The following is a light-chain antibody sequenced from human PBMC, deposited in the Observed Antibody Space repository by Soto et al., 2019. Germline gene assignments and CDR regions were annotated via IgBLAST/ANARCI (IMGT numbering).Light chain of an antibody. CDR3: QQYKDYPVT. V-gene: IGKV1-5*03. J-gene: IGKJ5*01. Sequence: DIQMTQSPSTLSGSVGDRVTITCRASQTISSWLAWYQQKPGKAPKLLIYKASTLKSGVPSRFSGSGSGTELTLTISSLQPDDFATYYCQQYKDYPVTFGQGTRLEIK. CDR2: KAS. CDR1: QTISSW.